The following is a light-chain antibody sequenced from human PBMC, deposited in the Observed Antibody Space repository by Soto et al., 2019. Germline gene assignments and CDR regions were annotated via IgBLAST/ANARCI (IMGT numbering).Light chain of an antibody. J-gene: IGLJ2*01. CDR2: KDS. V-gene: IGLV3-25*03. CDR1: ALPKQY. CDR3: QSSDSSGTDPHVV. Sequence: SYELTQPPSVSVSPGQTARITCSGDALPKQYAYWYQQKPVQAPVLVIYKDSERPTGIPERSSGSSSVTTVTLTIRGVHAEDEADYSCQSSDSSGTDPHVVFGGGTKLTVL.